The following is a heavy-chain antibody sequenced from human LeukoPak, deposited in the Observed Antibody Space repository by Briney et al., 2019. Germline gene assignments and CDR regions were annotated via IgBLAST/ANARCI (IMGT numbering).Heavy chain of an antibody. J-gene: IGHJ4*02. CDR2: IFYDGSKK. V-gene: IGHV3-33*01. CDR3: ARSLGETTFDW. Sequence: GRSLRRSCVASGFTFRNYGMHWIRQAPGKGLEWVSVIFYDGSKKYYADFVKGRFTISRDNSKNVVYLQMDSLRAEDTAFYYCARSLGETTFDWWGQGTLVTVPS. CDR1: GFTFRNYG. D-gene: IGHD3-16*01.